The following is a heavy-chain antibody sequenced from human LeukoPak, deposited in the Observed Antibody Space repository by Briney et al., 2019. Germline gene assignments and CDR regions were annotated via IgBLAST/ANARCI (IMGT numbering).Heavy chain of an antibody. D-gene: IGHD4-11*01. V-gene: IGHV3-21*01. CDR2: ISSSSSYI. CDR3: ARVRGYSNYVSY. Sequence: PGGSLRLSCAASGFTFSSYSMSWVRQAPGKGLEWVSSISSSSSYIYYADSVKGRFTISRDNAKNSLYLQMNSLRAEDTAVYYCARVRGYSNYVSYWGQGTLVTVSS. CDR1: GFTFSSYS. J-gene: IGHJ4*02.